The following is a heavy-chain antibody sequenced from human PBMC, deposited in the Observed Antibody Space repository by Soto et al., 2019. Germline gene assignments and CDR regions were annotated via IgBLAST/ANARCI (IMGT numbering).Heavy chain of an antibody. Sequence: QVQLVESGGGVVQPGRSLRLSCAASGFTFSSYGMHWVRQAPGKGLEWVAVLSYDGSNKYYAGSVKGRFTISRDNSKNALYLQMNSLRAAETAVYYCAKGKGGSYDCDVGYHFDYGGQGTLVSVSS. CDR3: AKGKGGSYDCDVGYHFDY. D-gene: IGHD3-9*01. CDR1: GFTFSSYG. V-gene: IGHV3-30*18. CDR2: LSYDGSNK. J-gene: IGHJ4*02.